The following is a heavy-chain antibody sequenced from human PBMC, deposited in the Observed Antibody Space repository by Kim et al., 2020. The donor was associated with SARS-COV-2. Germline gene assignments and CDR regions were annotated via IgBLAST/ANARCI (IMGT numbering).Heavy chain of an antibody. CDR3: ARVAGDYYYGMDV. J-gene: IGHJ6*02. Sequence: YSADSVRGRFSISRDNSKTTLSLQMNSLRAEDTAVYYCARVAGDYYYGMDVWGQGTTVTVSS. D-gene: IGHD6-19*01. V-gene: IGHV3-66*01.